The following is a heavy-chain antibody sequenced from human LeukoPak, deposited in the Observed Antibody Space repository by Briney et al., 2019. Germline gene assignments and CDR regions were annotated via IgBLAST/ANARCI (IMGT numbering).Heavy chain of an antibody. V-gene: IGHV1-2*02. CDR1: GYTFTDYY. CDR3: ARDRVVTAIFPGAFDI. Sequence: ASVKLSCKASGYTFTDYYIHWVRQAPGQGLEWMGWINPNSGGTNYAQNFQGRVTMTRDTSISTAYMELSRLRSDDTAVYYCARDRVVTAIFPGAFDIWGQGTMVTVSS. D-gene: IGHD2-21*02. J-gene: IGHJ3*02. CDR2: INPNSGGT.